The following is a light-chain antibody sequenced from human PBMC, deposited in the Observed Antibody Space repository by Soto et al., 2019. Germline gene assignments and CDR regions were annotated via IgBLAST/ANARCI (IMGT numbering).Light chain of an antibody. V-gene: IGLV1-40*01. CDR1: SSNIGAGYD. Sequence: QSVLTQPPSVSGAPGQRVTISCTGSSSNIGAGYDVHWYQQLPGTAPKLLIYGNSNRPSGVPDRFSGSKSGTSASLAITGLQAEDEADYYCQSYDSSRGIWVFGGGTKLTVL. CDR2: GNS. CDR3: QSYDSSRGIWV. J-gene: IGLJ3*02.